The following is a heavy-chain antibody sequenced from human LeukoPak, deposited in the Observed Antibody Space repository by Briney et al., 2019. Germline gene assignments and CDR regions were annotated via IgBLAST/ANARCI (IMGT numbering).Heavy chain of an antibody. CDR1: GFTFSDYA. Sequence: GGSLRLSCAASGFTFSDYAMHWVRQAPGKGLEWVSGISSNSGTIAYADSVKGRFTVSRDNAENSLYLQVNSLRAEDTALYFCAKDISRYYDSSGNYYAALDYWGQGTLVTVSS. J-gene: IGHJ4*02. V-gene: IGHV3-9*01. CDR3: AKDISRYYDSSGNYYAALDY. D-gene: IGHD3-22*01. CDR2: ISSNSGTI.